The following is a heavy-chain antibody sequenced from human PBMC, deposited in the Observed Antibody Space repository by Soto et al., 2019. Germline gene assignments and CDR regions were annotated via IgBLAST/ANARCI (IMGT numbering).Heavy chain of an antibody. Sequence: QVQLVESGGGVVQPGRSLRLSCAASGFTFSSYGMHWVRQAPGKGLEWVAVIWYDGSNKYYADSVKGRFTISRDNSKNTLYLQMNSLRAEDTAVYYCAREVATGASDYYYYMDVWAKGPRSPSP. V-gene: IGHV3-33*01. CDR1: GFTFSSYG. CDR2: IWYDGSNK. CDR3: AREVATGASDYYYYMDV. D-gene: IGHD5-12*01. J-gene: IGHJ6*03.